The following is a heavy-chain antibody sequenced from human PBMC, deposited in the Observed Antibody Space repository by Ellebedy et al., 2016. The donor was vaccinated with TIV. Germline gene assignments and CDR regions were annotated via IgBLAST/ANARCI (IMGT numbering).Heavy chain of an antibody. Sequence: GESLKISCAASGFTFSSYGMHWVRQAPGKGLEWVAVIWYDGSNKNYGDSVEGRFIISRDNSKNTLFLQMNSLRAEDTAVYYCARRHVEQSSYSGMDVWGQGTTVTVSS. CDR3: ARRHVEQSSYSGMDV. J-gene: IGHJ6*02. D-gene: IGHD1/OR15-1a*01. CDR2: IWYDGSNK. V-gene: IGHV3-33*01. CDR1: GFTFSSYG.